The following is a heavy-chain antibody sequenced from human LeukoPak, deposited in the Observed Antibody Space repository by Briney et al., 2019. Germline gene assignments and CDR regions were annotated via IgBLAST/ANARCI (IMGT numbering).Heavy chain of an antibody. CDR2: ISSSSSYI. J-gene: IGHJ4*02. D-gene: IGHD1-26*01. V-gene: IGHV3-21*01. CDR3: AKDVYSGSYYADY. Sequence: GGSLRLSCAASGFTSSSYSMNWVRQAPGKGPEWVSSISSSSSYIYYADSVKGRFTISRDNAKNSLYLQMNSLRAEDTAVYYCAKDVYSGSYYADYWGQGTLVTVSS. CDR1: GFTSSSYS.